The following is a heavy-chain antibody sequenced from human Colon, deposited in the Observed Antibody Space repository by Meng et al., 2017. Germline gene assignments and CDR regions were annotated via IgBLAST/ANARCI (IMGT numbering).Heavy chain of an antibody. V-gene: IGHV3-74*01. Sequence: EVPVGESGGGLVQPGGSLRLSCAASAPTFNSDWMYWARQAPGKGLVWLSRINSDGSSTNYADSVKGRFTISRDNAKNTLYLQMSSLRAEDTAVYYCASNSGIWGQGTLVTVSS. CDR2: INSDGSST. CDR1: APTFNSDW. CDR3: ASNSGI. D-gene: IGHD1-26*01. J-gene: IGHJ4*02.